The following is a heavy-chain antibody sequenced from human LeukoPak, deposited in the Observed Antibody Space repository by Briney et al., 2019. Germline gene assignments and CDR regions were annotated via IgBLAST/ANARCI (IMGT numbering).Heavy chain of an antibody. Sequence: KTGGSLRLSCVASGFSFSGYSFNWVRQAPGKGLEWLSSISSSGTYISYADSMKGRFTISRDNAKNSLWLQMNSLRAEDTAVYYCARSYDFHLDYWGQGTLVTVSS. CDR2: ISSSGTYI. D-gene: IGHD3-3*01. CDR1: GFSFSGYS. J-gene: IGHJ4*02. V-gene: IGHV3-21*01. CDR3: ARSYDFHLDY.